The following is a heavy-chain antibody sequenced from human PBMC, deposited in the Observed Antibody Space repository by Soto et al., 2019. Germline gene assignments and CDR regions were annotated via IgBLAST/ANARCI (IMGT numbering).Heavy chain of an antibody. J-gene: IGHJ4*02. CDR3: APYYFDSLDY. Sequence: EVQLVESGGGLVKPGGSLRLSCAASGFTFSWYSMNWVRQAPGKGLEWVSSISSSSTYIYYADSVKGRFAICRDNAKNSLYLQMNSLRAEDTAVYYCAPYYFDSLDYWGQGTLVTVSS. CDR2: ISSSSTYI. D-gene: IGHD3-22*01. CDR1: GFTFSWYS. V-gene: IGHV3-21*01.